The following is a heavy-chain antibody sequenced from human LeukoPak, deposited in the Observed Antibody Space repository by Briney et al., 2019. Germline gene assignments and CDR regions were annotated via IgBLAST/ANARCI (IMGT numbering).Heavy chain of an antibody. CDR1: GGSFSGYY. CDR2: ISHSGST. CDR3: AGYCSSTSCPTHYYYYGMDV. Sequence: SETLSLTCAVYGGSFSGYYWSWIRQPPGKGLEWIGEISHSGSTNYNPSLKGRVTISVDTSKNQFSLKLSSVTAADTAVYYCAGYCSSTSCPTHYYYYGMDVWGQGTTVTVSS. V-gene: IGHV4-34*01. J-gene: IGHJ6*02. D-gene: IGHD2-2*01.